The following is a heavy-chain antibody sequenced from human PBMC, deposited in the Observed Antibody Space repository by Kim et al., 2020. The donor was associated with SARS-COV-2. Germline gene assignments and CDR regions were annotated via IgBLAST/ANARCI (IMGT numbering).Heavy chain of an antibody. CDR3: ARDRSLLWFGEAFRY. CDR1: GYSISSGYY. V-gene: IGHV4-38-2*02. CDR2: IYHSGST. J-gene: IGHJ4*02. Sequence: SETLSLTCTVSGYSISSGYYWGWIRQPPGKGLEWIGSIYHSGSTYYNPSLKSRVTISVDTSKNQFSLKLSSVTAADTAVYYCARDRSLLWFGEAFRYWGQGTLVTVSS. D-gene: IGHD3-10*01.